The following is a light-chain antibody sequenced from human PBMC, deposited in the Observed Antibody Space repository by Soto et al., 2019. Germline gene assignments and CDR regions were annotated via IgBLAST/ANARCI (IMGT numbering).Light chain of an antibody. CDR1: QSVSSSD. Sequence: EIVLTQSPGTLSLSPGERATLSCRASQSVSSSDLAWYQQKPGQAPRLLIYSASSRATGIPDRFSGSGSGTDFTLTISRLEPEDFAVYYCQRYDTFGQGTKVDIK. CDR2: SAS. J-gene: IGKJ2*01. V-gene: IGKV3-20*01. CDR3: QRYDT.